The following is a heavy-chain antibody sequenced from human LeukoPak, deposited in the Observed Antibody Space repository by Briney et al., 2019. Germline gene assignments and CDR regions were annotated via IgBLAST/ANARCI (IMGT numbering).Heavy chain of an antibody. CDR2: INYSGST. D-gene: IGHD2-2*01. CDR3: ARHAEAGTTSCPLDY. Sequence: SETLSLTCTVSGGSTSSSSYYWGWIRQPPGKGLEWIGSINYSGSTYHNPSLKSRVTISVDTSKNQFSLKVSSVTAADTAAYYCARHAEAGTTSCPLDYWGQGTLVTVSS. CDR1: GGSTSSSSYY. V-gene: IGHV4-39*01. J-gene: IGHJ4*02.